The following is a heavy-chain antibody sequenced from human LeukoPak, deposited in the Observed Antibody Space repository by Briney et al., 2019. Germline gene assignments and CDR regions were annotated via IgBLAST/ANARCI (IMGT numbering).Heavy chain of an antibody. CDR3: ARGQDYSYYYYMDV. Sequence: GGSLRLSCAASGFTFSDYYMSWIRQAPGKGLEWVSYISSSGSTIYYTDSVKGRFTVARDNAKNSLYLQRNSLSAEDTAVYYCARGQDYSYYYYMDVWGKGTTVTVSS. V-gene: IGHV3-11*04. CDR2: ISSSGSTI. J-gene: IGHJ6*03. CDR1: GFTFSDYY.